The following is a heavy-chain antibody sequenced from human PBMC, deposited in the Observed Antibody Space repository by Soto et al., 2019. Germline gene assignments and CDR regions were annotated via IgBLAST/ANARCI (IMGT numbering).Heavy chain of an antibody. Sequence: QVQLVESGGGVVQPGRSLRLSCAASGFTFSSYGMHWVRQAPGKGLEWVAVISYDGSNKYYADSVKGRFTISRDNSKNTLYLQMNSLRAEDTAVYYCAKVDAHDYYFDYWGQGTLVTVSS. CDR3: AKVDAHDYYFDY. J-gene: IGHJ4*02. CDR1: GFTFSSYG. D-gene: IGHD3-16*01. V-gene: IGHV3-30*18. CDR2: ISYDGSNK.